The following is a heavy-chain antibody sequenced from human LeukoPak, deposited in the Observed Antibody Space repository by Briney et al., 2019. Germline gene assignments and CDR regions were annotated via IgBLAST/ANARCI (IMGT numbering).Heavy chain of an antibody. J-gene: IGHJ4*02. D-gene: IGHD3-16*02. V-gene: IGHV1-18*04. CDR1: GYTFTGYY. CDR3: ARDSMSVITFGGVIAGY. CDR2: ISAYNGNT. Sequence: ASVKVSCKASGYTFTGYYMHWVRQAPGQGLEWMGWISAYNGNTNYAQKLQGRVTMTTDTSTSTAYMELRSLRSDDTAVYYCARDSMSVITFGGVIAGYWGQGTLVTVSS.